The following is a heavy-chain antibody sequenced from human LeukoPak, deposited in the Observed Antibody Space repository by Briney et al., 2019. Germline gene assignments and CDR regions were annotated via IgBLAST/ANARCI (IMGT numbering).Heavy chain of an antibody. CDR1: GGTFSSYA. Sequence: GASVKVSCKASGGTFSSYAISWVRQAPGQGLEWMGGIIPIFGTANYAQKFQGRVTITADESTSTAYMELSSLRSEDTAVYYCARAVYCTNGVCTDYWGQGILVTVSS. V-gene: IGHV1-69*13. CDR2: IIPIFGTA. D-gene: IGHD2-8*01. CDR3: ARAVYCTNGVCTDY. J-gene: IGHJ4*02.